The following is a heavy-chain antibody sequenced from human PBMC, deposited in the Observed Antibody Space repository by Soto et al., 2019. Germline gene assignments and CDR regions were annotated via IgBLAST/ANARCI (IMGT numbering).Heavy chain of an antibody. CDR3: ARKDKSGYFNWFDP. D-gene: IGHD3-22*01. J-gene: IGHJ5*02. CDR2: IFPSDSDT. CDR1: GYKFTSYW. V-gene: IGHV5-51*01. Sequence: PGESLKISCRTSGYKFTSYWIAWVRQMPGKGLEWMGIIFPSDSDTRYSPSFQGQVTISADRSTSTVFLQWASLKASDTAVYFCARKDKSGYFNWFDPWGQGTLVTVSS.